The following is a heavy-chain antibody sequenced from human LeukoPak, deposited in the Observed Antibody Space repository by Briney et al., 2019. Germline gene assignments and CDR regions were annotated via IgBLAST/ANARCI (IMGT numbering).Heavy chain of an antibody. Sequence: SGTLSLTCSVSGGSISRGGSYWSWIRQHPGKGLEWIGYIFYRGNSYYNPSLKSRVTISIDTSKTQFSLRLSSVTAAHTAVYCCARASGCPSSSCYSGYFDCWGQGTLVTVSS. CDR2: IFYRGNS. D-gene: IGHD2-2*01. V-gene: IGHV4-31*03. CDR3: ARASGCPSSSCYSGYFDC. CDR1: GGSISRGGSY. J-gene: IGHJ4*02.